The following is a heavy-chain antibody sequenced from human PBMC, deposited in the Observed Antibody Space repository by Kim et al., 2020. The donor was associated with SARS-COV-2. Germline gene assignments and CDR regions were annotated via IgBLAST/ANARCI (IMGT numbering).Heavy chain of an antibody. D-gene: IGHD6-19*01. CDR3: AKDGGGWYTSGWYYFDN. CDR1: GFTFDNYA. V-gene: IGHV3-23*01. J-gene: IGHJ4*02. Sequence: GGSLRLSCAASGFTFDNYAMNWVRQAPGKGLEWVSSLSGSGSNTYYADSVKGRFTISRDNSKNTVYLQMNSLRAEDTAIYYCAKDGGGWYTSGWYYFDNWGQGVLCTVSS. CDR2: LSGSGSNT.